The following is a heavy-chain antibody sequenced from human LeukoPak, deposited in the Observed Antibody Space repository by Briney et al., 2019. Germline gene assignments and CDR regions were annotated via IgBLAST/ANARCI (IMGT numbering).Heavy chain of an antibody. CDR1: GFRLDSFY. D-gene: IGHD3-22*01. V-gene: IGHV3-11*04. Sequence: GGSLRLSCAASGFRLDSFYMGWIRQVPGKGLDYIALISASGAVPYYAESVKGRFTISRDNAKNPVSLQMNSLSADDTAIYYCARSLIVASEDYWGQGTQVTVSS. CDR2: ISASGAVP. CDR3: ARSLIVASEDY. J-gene: IGHJ4*02.